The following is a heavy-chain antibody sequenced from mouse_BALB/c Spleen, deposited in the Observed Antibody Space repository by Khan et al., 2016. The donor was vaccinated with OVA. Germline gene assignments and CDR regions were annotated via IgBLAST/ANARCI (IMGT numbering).Heavy chain of an antibody. Sequence: DLVKPGASVKLSCRAAGHTFTSYGINWIKQRPGQGLEGIGRVSPGSGSPYYNEMLKGKATGTVDKSSSTAYIQPNSLSSEDSAVYFCPVSNYHVYSPYAMDSWGQGTSVSVSA. J-gene: IGHJ4*01. D-gene: IGHD1-1*01. CDR3: PVSNYHVYSPYAMDS. CDR1: GHTFTSYG. V-gene: IGHV1S41*01. CDR2: VSPGSGSP.